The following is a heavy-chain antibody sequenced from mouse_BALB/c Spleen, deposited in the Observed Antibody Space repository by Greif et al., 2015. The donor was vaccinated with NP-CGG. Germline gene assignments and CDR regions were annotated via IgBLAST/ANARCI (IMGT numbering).Heavy chain of an antibody. D-gene: IGHD2-10*01. CDR1: GFNIKDYY. V-gene: IGHV14-1*02. J-gene: IGHJ4*01. CDR3: ATYYGNYLYAMDY. Sequence: VQLKESGAELVRPGALVKLSCKASGFNIKDYYMHWVKQRPEQGLEWIGWIDPENGNTIYDPKFQGKASITADTSSNTAYLQLSSLTSEDTAVYYCATYYGNYLYAMDYWGQGTSVTVSS. CDR2: IDPENGNT.